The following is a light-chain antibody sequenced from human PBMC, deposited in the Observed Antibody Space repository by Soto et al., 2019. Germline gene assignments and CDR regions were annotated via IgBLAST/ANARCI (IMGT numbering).Light chain of an antibody. V-gene: IGKV1-27*01. CDR2: AAS. Sequence: SLSASVVDRVTITCRASQGISHFLAWYQQKPGKVPKLLIYAASILQSGVPPRFSGSGSGTDFTLTISSLQPEDVAPYYCQKYNTVPRTFGQGTKVDIK. CDR3: QKYNTVPRT. J-gene: IGKJ1*01. CDR1: QGISHF.